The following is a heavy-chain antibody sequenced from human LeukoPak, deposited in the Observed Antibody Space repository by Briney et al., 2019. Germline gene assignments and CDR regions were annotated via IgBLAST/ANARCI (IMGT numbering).Heavy chain of an antibody. J-gene: IGHJ4*02. D-gene: IGHD3-22*01. CDR1: GFIFSDYA. Sequence: GGSLRLSCAASGFIFSDYAMSWVRQAPGKGLEWVSGISASGASTYYADSVKGRFTISRDNSKNTLYLQMNSLRAEDTAVYYCAKRPLNYYDSSGYLNYWGQGTLVTVSS. CDR3: AKRPLNYYDSSGYLNY. V-gene: IGHV3-23*01. CDR2: ISASGAST.